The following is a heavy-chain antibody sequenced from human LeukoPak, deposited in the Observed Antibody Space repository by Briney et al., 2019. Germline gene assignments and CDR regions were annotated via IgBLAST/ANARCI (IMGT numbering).Heavy chain of an antibody. CDR3: ARRAYYDSSGYQIEYYFDY. V-gene: IGHV5-51*01. Sequence: GESLKISCTGSGYSFTSSWIGWVRQMPGKGLEWMGIIYPGDSDTRYSPSFQGQVTISADKSISTAYLQWSSLKASDTAMYYCARRAYYDSSGYQIEYYFDYWGPGTLVTVSS. J-gene: IGHJ4*02. CDR1: GYSFTSSW. D-gene: IGHD3-22*01. CDR2: IYPGDSDT.